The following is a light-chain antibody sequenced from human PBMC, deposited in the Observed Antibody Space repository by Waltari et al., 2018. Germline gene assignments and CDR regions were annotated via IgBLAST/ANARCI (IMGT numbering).Light chain of an antibody. CDR1: QSVNSRY. CDR2: GAS. V-gene: IGKV3-20*01. Sequence: EIVLTQSPGTLSLSPGERATLSCRASQSVNSRYLAWYQQKPGQAPRLLIYGASSRATGIPDRFSGGGSGTDFTLTISRLEPEDFAVYYCQRYGSSSVTFGQGTKLEIK. CDR3: QRYGSSSVT. J-gene: IGKJ2*01.